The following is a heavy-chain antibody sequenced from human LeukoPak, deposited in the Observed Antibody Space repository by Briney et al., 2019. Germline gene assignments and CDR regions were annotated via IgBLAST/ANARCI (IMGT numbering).Heavy chain of an antibody. CDR1: GGSFSGFY. Sequence: SETLSLTCAVYGGSFSGFYWSWIRQPPGKGPEWIGEINHRGSTNYNPSLKSRVTISVDTSKNQFSLKLSSVTAADTAVYYCARVPKYFDLWGRGTLVTVSS. V-gene: IGHV4-34*01. J-gene: IGHJ2*01. CDR2: INHRGST. CDR3: ARVPKYFDL.